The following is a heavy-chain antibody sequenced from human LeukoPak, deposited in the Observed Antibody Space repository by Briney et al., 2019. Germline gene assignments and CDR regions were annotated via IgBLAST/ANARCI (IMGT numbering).Heavy chain of an antibody. CDR3: AKGARYSYNGDAFDI. D-gene: IGHD5-18*01. Sequence: GESLKISCKGSGYSFTSYWIGWVRQMPGKGLEWMAIIYPGDSDTRYSPSFQGQVTISADKSISTAYLQWSSLKASDTAMYYCAKGARYSYNGDAFDIWGQGTMVTVSS. CDR2: IYPGDSDT. V-gene: IGHV5-51*01. CDR1: GYSFTSYW. J-gene: IGHJ3*02.